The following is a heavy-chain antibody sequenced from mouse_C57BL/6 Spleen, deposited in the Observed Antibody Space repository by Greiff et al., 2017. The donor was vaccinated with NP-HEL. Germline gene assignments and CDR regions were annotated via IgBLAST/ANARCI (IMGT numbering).Heavy chain of an antibody. CDR3: ARNRDGYYLY. D-gene: IGHD2-3*01. V-gene: IGHV1-54*01. CDR2: INPGSGGT. Sequence: VQLQQSGAELVRPGTSVKVSCKASGYAFTNYLIEWVKQRPGQGLEWIGVINPGSGGTNYNEKFKGKATLTADKSSSTAYMQLSSLTSEDSAVYFCARNRDGYYLYWGQGTTLTVSS. CDR1: GYAFTNYL. J-gene: IGHJ2*01.